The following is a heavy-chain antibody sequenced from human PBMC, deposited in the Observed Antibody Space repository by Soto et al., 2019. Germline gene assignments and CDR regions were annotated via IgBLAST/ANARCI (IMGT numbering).Heavy chain of an antibody. V-gene: IGHV2-5*02. CDR3: SHIPNYYQYDWFDP. CDR1: GFSLTTRGVG. CDR2: IYWDDDK. J-gene: IGHJ5*02. D-gene: IGHD3-16*01. Sequence: QITLKESGPTLVKPTQTLTLTCTFSGFSLTTRGVGVGWIRQPPGKALEGLALIYWDDDKRYSPSLQSRLATTKDTSKNQVVLTTTNVDPVDTATYYCSHIPNYYQYDWFDPWGQGTLVSVSS.